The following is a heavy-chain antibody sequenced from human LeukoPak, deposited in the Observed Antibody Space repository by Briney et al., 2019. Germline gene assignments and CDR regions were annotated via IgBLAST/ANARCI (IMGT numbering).Heavy chain of an antibody. J-gene: IGHJ4*02. CDR3: ARDSGMVRGTVDY. V-gene: IGHV1-46*01. Sequence: ASVKVSCKSSGYTFTSYYMYWVRQAPGQRLEGMGIINPSGGSTSYAQKFRGRVTMTRDTSTSTVYMELSSLRSEDTAVYYCARDSGMVRGTVDYWGQGTLVTVSS. CDR1: GYTFTSYY. D-gene: IGHD3-10*01. CDR2: INPSGGST.